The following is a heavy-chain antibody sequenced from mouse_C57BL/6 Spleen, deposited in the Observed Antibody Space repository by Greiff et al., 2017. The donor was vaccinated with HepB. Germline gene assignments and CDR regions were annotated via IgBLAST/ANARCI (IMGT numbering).Heavy chain of an antibody. D-gene: IGHD4-1*01. CDR1: GYTFTDYY. CDR3: ARNWSFDY. CDR2: INPNNGGT. J-gene: IGHJ2*01. V-gene: IGHV1-26*01. Sequence: EVQLQESGPELVKPGASVKISCKASGYTFTDYYMNWVKQSHGKSLEWIGDINPNNGGTSYNQKFKGKATLTVDKSSSTAYMELRSLTSEDSAVYYCARNWSFDYWGQGTTLTVSS.